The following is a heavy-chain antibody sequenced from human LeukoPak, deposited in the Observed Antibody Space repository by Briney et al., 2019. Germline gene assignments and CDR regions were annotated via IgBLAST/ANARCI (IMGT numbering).Heavy chain of an antibody. CDR1: GFTFDDYG. V-gene: IGHV3-9*01. CDR3: AKSVGDMVLPKSLFDY. J-gene: IGHJ4*02. Sequence: PGRSLRLSCVVSGFTFDDYGMHWVRQRPGKGPEWVSGINWNSETIRYADSVKGRFTISRDNAKNSLYLQMNSLRAEDTALYYCAKSVGDMVLPKSLFDYWGQGTLVTVSS. CDR2: INWNSETI. D-gene: IGHD5/OR15-5a*01.